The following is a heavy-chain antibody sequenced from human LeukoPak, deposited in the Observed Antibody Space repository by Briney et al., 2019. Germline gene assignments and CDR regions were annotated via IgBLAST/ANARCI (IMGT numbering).Heavy chain of an antibody. D-gene: IGHD3-9*01. CDR3: AIVTRDILTGGTGATDD. CDR2: FDPEPGEI. V-gene: IGHV1-24*01. Sequence: GASVKLSCKVSGSTLTEVSIHRVRQSPGKRLGWRGGFDPEPGEIIYAQKFQARVTMTADTSTDTACMEVTSLRSEDTAVYYCAIVTRDILTGGTGATDDWGQGTLVTASS. CDR1: GSTLTEVS. J-gene: IGHJ4*02.